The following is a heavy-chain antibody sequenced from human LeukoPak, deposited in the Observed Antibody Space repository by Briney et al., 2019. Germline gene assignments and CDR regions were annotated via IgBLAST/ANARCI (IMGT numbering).Heavy chain of an antibody. D-gene: IGHD6-19*01. V-gene: IGHV5-51*01. Sequence: GESLKISCKASGYSFTIYWIAWVRQMPGKGLEWMGIFYPGDSDIKYSPSFQGQVTISVDKSVSTAYLQWSSLKASDTAMYYCARRGSGLDYWGQGTLVTVSS. J-gene: IGHJ4*02. CDR2: FYPGDSDI. CDR3: ARRGSGLDY. CDR1: GYSFTIYW.